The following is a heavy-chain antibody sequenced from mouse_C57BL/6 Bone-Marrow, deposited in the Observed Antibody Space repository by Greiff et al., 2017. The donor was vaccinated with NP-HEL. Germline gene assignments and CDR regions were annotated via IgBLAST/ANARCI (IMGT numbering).Heavy chain of an antibody. CDR3: ARHWYYGSFWYFDV. D-gene: IGHD1-1*01. Sequence: EVQGVESGGGLVQPGGSLKLSCAASGFTFSDYYMYWVRQTPEKRLEWVAYISNGGGSTYYPDTVKGRFTISRDNAKNTLYLQMSRLKSEDTAMYYCARHWYYGSFWYFDVWGTGTTVTVSS. J-gene: IGHJ1*03. V-gene: IGHV5-12*01. CDR2: ISNGGGST. CDR1: GFTFSDYY.